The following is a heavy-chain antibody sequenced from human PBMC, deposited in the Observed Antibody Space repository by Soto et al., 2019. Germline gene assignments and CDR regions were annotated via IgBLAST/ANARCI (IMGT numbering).Heavy chain of an antibody. Sequence: QVQLQESGPGLVKPSQTLSLTCTVSGGSISSGGYHWSWIRQHPGKGLEWIGYIYYSGSTYYNPSLKSRVTISVDTSKNQXSLKLSSVTAAXTXXXYXXXGVQXWGQGTLVTVSS. J-gene: IGHJ1*01. CDR2: IYYSGST. V-gene: IGHV4-31*03. CDR1: GGSISSGGYH. CDR3: XXGVQX.